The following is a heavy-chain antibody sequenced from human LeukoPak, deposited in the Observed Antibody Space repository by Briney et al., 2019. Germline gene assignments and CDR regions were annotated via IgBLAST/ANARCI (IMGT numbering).Heavy chain of an antibody. CDR2: INHSGST. D-gene: IGHD6-19*01. Sequence: PSETLSLTCAVYGGSFSGYYWSWIRQPPGKGLEWIGEINHSGSTNYNPSLKSRVTISVDTSKNQFSLKLSSVTAADTAVYYCARRSGWYRHAFDIWGQGTMVTVSS. CDR1: GGSFSGYY. J-gene: IGHJ3*02. V-gene: IGHV4-34*01. CDR3: ARRSGWYRHAFDI.